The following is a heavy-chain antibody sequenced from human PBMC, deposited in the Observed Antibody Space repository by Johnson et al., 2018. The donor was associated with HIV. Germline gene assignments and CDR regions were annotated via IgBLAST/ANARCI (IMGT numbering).Heavy chain of an antibody. Sequence: MLLVESGGGLVQPGGSLRLSCAASGFTFSTYWMAWVRQAPGKRLEWLTNIRQDGNEINYADSVKGRFTISRDNAKNSLYLQMNSLRAEDTAVYYCARDVYAGAHENWGQGTRVTVSS. CDR1: GFTFSTYW. V-gene: IGHV3-7*05. CDR2: IRQDGNEI. J-gene: IGHJ3*01. CDR3: ARDVYAGAHEN. D-gene: IGHD5/OR15-5a*01.